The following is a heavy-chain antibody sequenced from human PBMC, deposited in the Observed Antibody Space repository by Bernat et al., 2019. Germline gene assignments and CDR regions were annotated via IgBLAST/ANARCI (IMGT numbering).Heavy chain of an antibody. J-gene: IGHJ4*02. V-gene: IGHV4-38-2*02. CDR3: AREERLVFDY. CDR2: IYHSGST. CDR1: GYSISSGYY. Sequence: QVQLQESGPGLVKPSETLSLTCAVSGYSISSGYYWGWIRQPPGKGLEWIGSIYHSGSTYYNPSLKSRVTISVDTSKNQFSLKLSSVTAADTAVYYCAREERLVFDYWGQGTLVTVSS. D-gene: IGHD6-19*01.